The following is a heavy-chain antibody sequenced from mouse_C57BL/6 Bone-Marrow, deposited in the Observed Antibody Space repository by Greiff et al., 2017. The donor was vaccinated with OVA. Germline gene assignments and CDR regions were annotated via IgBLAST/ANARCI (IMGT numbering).Heavy chain of an antibody. D-gene: IGHD2-13*01. CDR1: GYTFTDYE. CDR2: IDPETGGT. J-gene: IGHJ3*01. V-gene: IGHV1-15*01. CDR3: TTGPGYDSFAY. Sequence: QVQLQQSGAELVRPGASVTLSCKASGYTFTDYEMHWVKQTPVHGLEWVGAIDPETGGTAYNQKFKGKAILTADKSSSTAYMELRSLTSEDSAVYYCTTGPGYDSFAYWGQGTLVTVSA.